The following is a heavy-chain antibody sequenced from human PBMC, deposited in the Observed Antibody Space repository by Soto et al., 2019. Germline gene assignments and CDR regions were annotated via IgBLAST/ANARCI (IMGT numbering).Heavy chain of an antibody. Sequence: GESLKISCKGSGYSFTSYWIGWVRQMPGKGLEWMGIIYPGDSDTRYSPSFQGQVTISADKSISTAYLQWSSLKASDTAMYYCARTLSGSYPDDAFDIWGQGTMVTVS. V-gene: IGHV5-51*01. D-gene: IGHD3-10*01. J-gene: IGHJ3*02. CDR2: IYPGDSDT. CDR3: ARTLSGSYPDDAFDI. CDR1: GYSFTSYW.